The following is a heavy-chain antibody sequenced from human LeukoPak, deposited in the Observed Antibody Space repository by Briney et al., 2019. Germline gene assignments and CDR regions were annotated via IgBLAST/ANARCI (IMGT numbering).Heavy chain of an antibody. CDR2: IYTSGTT. CDR1: GGSFSTYY. V-gene: IGHV4-4*07. CDR3: AREKNYYYYYYMDV. Sequence: SETLSLTCTVSGGSFSTYYWSWIRQPAGKGLEWIGHIYTSGTTNYNPSLKSRVTMSIDTSKNQFSLKLSSVTAADTAVYYCAREKNYYYYYYMDVWGKGTTVTISS. J-gene: IGHJ6*03.